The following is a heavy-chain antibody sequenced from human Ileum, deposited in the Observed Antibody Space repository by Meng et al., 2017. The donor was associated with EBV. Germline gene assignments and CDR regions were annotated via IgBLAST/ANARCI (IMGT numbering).Heavy chain of an antibody. CDR1: GGSIISSKW. CDR2: IYHHGTT. Sequence: GKMQESGPRLVEPAGTLSLTCAVSGGSIISSKWWSWVRQSPGTGLEWIGEIYHHGTTNYNPSLKSRVTISVDTSKNKFFLNLTSLTAADTAVYYCARLDSSGYYFGGWFDPWGQGILVTVSS. D-gene: IGHD3-22*01. V-gene: IGHV4-4*02. CDR3: ARLDSSGYYFGGWFDP. J-gene: IGHJ5*02.